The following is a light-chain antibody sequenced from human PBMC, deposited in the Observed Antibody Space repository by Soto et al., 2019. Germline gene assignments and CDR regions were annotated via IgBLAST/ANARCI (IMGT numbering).Light chain of an antibody. CDR1: QNINAW. J-gene: IGKJ3*01. Sequence: DIQMTQSPSTLSASVGDRVTITCRASQNINAWLAWYQQKPGKAPRLLIYKASTLESGVPSRFSGSGFGTEVTLTISSLQPDDFATYYCQQYNTYSFTFGPGAKVDIK. CDR3: QQYNTYSFT. V-gene: IGKV1-5*03. CDR2: KAS.